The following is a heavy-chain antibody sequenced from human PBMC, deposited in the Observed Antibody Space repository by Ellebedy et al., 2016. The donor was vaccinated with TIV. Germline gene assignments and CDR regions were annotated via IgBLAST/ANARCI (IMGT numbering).Heavy chain of an antibody. V-gene: IGHV3-64*02. CDR1: GFTFSSFA. CDR3: ARGSSSWYAPIDY. J-gene: IGHJ4*02. CDR2: ISSNGGST. Sequence: GESLKISCAASGFTFSSFAMNWVRQAPGKGLESVSAISSNGGSTYYADSVKGRFTISRDNSKNTLYLQMGSLRAEDMAVYYCARGSSSWYAPIDYWGQGTLVTVSS. D-gene: IGHD6-13*01.